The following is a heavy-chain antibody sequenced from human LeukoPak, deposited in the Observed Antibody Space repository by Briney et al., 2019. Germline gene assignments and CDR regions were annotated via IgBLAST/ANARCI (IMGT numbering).Heavy chain of an antibody. CDR2: INPSGGST. D-gene: IGHD6-19*01. J-gene: IGHJ4*02. CDR1: GYTFTSYY. CDR3: ARGSGGVLSSGWYVARYYFDY. V-gene: IGHV1-46*01. Sequence: ASVKVSCKASGYTFTSYYMHWVRQAPGQGLEWMGIINPSGGSTSYAQKFQGRVTMTRDMSTSTVYMELSSLRSEDTAVYYCARGSGGVLSSGWYVARYYFDYWGQGTLVTVSS.